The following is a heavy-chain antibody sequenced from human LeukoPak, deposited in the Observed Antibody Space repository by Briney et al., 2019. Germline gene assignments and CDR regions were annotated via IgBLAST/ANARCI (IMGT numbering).Heavy chain of an antibody. J-gene: IGHJ4*02. D-gene: IGHD5-12*01. V-gene: IGHV4-39*02. CDR1: GGSISSSSYY. CDR3: ARDRGYSGYDSSFDY. CDR2: IYYSGST. Sequence: SETLSLTCTVSGGSISSSSYYWGWIRRPPGKGLEWIGSIYYSGSTYYNPSLKSRVTISVDTSKNQFSLKLSSVTAADTAVYYCARDRGYSGYDSSFDYWGQGTLVTVSS.